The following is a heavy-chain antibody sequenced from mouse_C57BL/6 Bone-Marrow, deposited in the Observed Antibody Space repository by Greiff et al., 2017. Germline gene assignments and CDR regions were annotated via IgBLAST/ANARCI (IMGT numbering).Heavy chain of an antibody. D-gene: IGHD4-1*01. CDR3: ARRLGRAWFAY. J-gene: IGHJ3*01. V-gene: IGHV5-17*01. Sequence: EVQLVESGGGLVKPGGSLKLSCAASGFTFSDYGMHWVRQAPEKGLEWVAYISSGSSTLYYADTVTGRFTISRDAAKNTLFLQMTSLRAEDTAMYYCARRLGRAWFAYWGQGTLVTVSA. CDR1: GFTFSDYG. CDR2: ISSGSSTL.